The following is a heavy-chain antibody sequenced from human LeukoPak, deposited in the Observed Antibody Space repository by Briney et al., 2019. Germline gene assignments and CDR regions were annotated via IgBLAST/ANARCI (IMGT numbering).Heavy chain of an antibody. CDR2: IWYDGSNK. Sequence: GGSLRLSCAASGFTFSSYGMHWVRQAPGKGLEWVAVIWYDGSNKYYADSVKGRFTISRDNSKNTLYLQMNSLRAEDTAVYYCARFGVYYDILTGYPPLDYWGQGTLVTVSS. J-gene: IGHJ4*02. D-gene: IGHD3-9*01. V-gene: IGHV3-33*01. CDR1: GFTFSSYG. CDR3: ARFGVYYDILTGYPPLDY.